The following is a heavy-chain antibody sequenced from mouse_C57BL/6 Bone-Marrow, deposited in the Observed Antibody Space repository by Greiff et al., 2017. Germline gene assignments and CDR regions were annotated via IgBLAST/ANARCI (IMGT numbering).Heavy chain of an antibody. CDR3: ARGYYNYFDY. CDR1: GFTFSSYG. D-gene: IGHD2-3*01. J-gene: IGHJ2*01. V-gene: IGHV5-6*01. CDR2: ISSGGSYT. Sequence: EVKLMESGGDLVKPGGSLKLSCAASGFTFSSYGMSWVRQTPDKRLEWVATISSGGSYTYYPDSVKGRFTISRDNAKNTLYLQMSSLKSEDTAMYDWARGYYNYFDYWGQGTTLTVSS.